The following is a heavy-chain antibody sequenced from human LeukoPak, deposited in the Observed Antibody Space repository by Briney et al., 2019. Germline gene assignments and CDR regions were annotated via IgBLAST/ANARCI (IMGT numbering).Heavy chain of an antibody. V-gene: IGHV1-2*02. CDR3: ARVPIVVVVAAFDY. CDR1: GYTFTGYY. D-gene: IGHD2-15*01. Sequence: VASVKVSCKASGYTFTGYYMHWVRQAPGQGLEWMGWINPNSGGTNYAQKFQGRVTMTRDTSISTAYMELSRLRSDDTAVYYCARVPIVVVVAAFDYWGQGTLVTVSS. CDR2: INPNSGGT. J-gene: IGHJ4*02.